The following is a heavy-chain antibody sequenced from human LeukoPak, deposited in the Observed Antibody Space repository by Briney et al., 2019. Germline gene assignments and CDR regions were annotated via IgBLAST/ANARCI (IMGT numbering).Heavy chain of an antibody. D-gene: IGHD3-10*01. CDR3: ARVGGRSLIGGDY. V-gene: IGHV3-74*01. CDR2: IKSDGSTT. Sequence: GGSLRLSCAASGFSFSSYWMHWVRQAPGTGLVWVSRIKSDGSTTNYADFVKGRFTISRDNAKNTLYLQMNSLRAEDTAVYYCARVGGRSLIGGDYWGQGTLVTVSS. CDR1: GFSFSSYW. J-gene: IGHJ4*02.